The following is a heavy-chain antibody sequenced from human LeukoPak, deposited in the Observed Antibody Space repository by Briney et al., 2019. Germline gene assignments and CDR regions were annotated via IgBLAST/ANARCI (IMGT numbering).Heavy chain of an antibody. CDR3: ARHVGGNYWYFDL. J-gene: IGHJ2*01. D-gene: IGHD4-23*01. CDR2: IYYTGST. V-gene: IGHV4-39*01. Sequence: SETLSLTCTVSGGSISSSSYYWGWIRQPPGKGLEWIGSIYYTGSTHYNPSLKSRVTISVDTSKSQFSLKLTSVTAADTAVYYCARHVGGNYWYFDLWGRGTLVTVSS. CDR1: GGSISSSSYY.